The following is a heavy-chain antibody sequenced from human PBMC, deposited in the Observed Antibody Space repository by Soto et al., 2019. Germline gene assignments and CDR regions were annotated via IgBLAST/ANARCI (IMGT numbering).Heavy chain of an antibody. D-gene: IGHD6-6*01. Sequence: SETLSLTCTVSGDSISSGDYYWSWIRQPPGKGLEWIGCIYYSGNTYYNPSLKRRFSISVDTSKNQFSLQLSSVTAADTAVYYCAREATIAARLDSWGQGTLVTVSS. CDR1: GDSISSGDYY. CDR3: AREATIAARLDS. CDR2: IYYSGNT. J-gene: IGHJ4*02. V-gene: IGHV4-30-4*01.